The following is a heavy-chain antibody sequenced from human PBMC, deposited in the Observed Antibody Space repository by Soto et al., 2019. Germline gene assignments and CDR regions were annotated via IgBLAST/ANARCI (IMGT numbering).Heavy chain of an antibody. J-gene: IGHJ6*02. CDR1: GGSISSGGYS. CDR2: IYHSGST. V-gene: IGHV4-30-2*01. Sequence: PSETLSLTCAVSGGSISSGGYSWSWIRQPPGKGLEWIGYIYHSGSTYYNPSLKSRVTIPVDRSKNQFSLKLSSVTAADTAVYYCARMGQNLTGPFPYYYGMDVWGQGTTVTVSS. D-gene: IGHD3-9*01. CDR3: ARMGQNLTGPFPYYYGMDV.